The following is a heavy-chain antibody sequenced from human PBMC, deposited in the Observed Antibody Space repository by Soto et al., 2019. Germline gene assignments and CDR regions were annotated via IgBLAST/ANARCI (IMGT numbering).Heavy chain of an antibody. CDR1: GFTVSSNY. D-gene: IGHD2-21*02. V-gene: IGHV3-66*01. CDR2: IYSGGST. CDR3: ARSIVVVTAISYYYYGMDV. Sequence: PGGSLRLSCAASGFTVSSNYMSWVRQAPGKGLEWVSVIYSGGSTYYADSVKGRFTISRDNSKNTLYLQMNSLRAEDTAVYYCARSIVVVTAISYYYYGMDVWGQGTTVTVSS. J-gene: IGHJ6*02.